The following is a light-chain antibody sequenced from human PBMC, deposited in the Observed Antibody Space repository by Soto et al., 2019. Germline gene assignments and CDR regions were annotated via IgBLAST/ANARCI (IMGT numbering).Light chain of an antibody. CDR3: QQYNTWPLT. CDR1: QSVSSN. CDR2: DAS. J-gene: IGKJ3*01. V-gene: IGKV3-15*01. Sequence: ETVMMQSPATLSVSPGERATLSCRASQSVSSNLAWYQQKPGQAPRLLIYDASTRATGIPARFSGSGSGTEFTLTISSLQSEDFAVYYCQQYNTWPLTFGPGTKVDIK.